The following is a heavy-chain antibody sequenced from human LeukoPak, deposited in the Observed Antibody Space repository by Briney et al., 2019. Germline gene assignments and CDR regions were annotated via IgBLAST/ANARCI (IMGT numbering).Heavy chain of an antibody. Sequence: ASVKVSCKASGYTFTTYHIHWVRQAPGQGLEWMGIINPSSGGTTYAQKFQARVTMTRDTSTSTLYMELSSLRSEDTAVYYCARVVVRGVYYMDVWGKGTTVTVSS. V-gene: IGHV1-46*01. D-gene: IGHD3-10*01. CDR1: GYTFTTYH. CDR3: ARVVVRGVYYMDV. CDR2: INPSSGGT. J-gene: IGHJ6*03.